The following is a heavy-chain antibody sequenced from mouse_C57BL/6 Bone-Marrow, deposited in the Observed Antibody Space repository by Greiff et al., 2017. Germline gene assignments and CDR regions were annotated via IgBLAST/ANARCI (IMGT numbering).Heavy chain of an antibody. V-gene: IGHV1-59*01. CDR3: ARGKIWITTVVEGYWYFDF. D-gene: IGHD1-1*01. CDR2: IDPSDSYT. CDR1: GYTFTSYW. Sequence: QVQLQQPGAELVRPGTSVKLSCKASGYTFTSYWMHWVKQRPGQGLEWIGVIDPSDSYTNYNQKFKGKATLTVDTSSSTAYMQLSSLTSEDSAVYYCARGKIWITTVVEGYWYFDFWGRGTAVTVSS. J-gene: IGHJ1*03.